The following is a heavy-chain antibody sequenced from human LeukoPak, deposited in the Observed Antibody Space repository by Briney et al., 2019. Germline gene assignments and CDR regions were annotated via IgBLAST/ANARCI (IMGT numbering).Heavy chain of an antibody. J-gene: IGHJ4*02. V-gene: IGHV3-74*01. D-gene: IGHD6-6*01. CDR3: AREGGQLAIFDY. Sequence: PGGSLRLSCAASGFTFSSYWMHWVRQAPGKGLVWVSRINTDGSSTSYADSVKGRFTISRDNAKNTLYLQMNSLRAEDTAVYYCAREGGQLAIFDYWGQGTLVTVSS. CDR2: INTDGSST. CDR1: GFTFSSYW.